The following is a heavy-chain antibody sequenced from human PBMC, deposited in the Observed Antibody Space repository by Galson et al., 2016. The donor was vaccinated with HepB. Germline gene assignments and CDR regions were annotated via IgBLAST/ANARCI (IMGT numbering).Heavy chain of an antibody. Sequence: SLRLSCAASKFTFSRFAMTWVRRVPGKGLEWVSSISASGDKSNYADSVKGRFTIFRDNSKNTLSLQMNDLTIQDTAEYYCAKGAGLFDYWGQGPLVAVSS. V-gene: IGHV3-23*01. J-gene: IGHJ4*02. CDR3: AKGAGLFDY. CDR1: KFTFSRFA. CDR2: ISASGDKS. D-gene: IGHD3/OR15-3a*01.